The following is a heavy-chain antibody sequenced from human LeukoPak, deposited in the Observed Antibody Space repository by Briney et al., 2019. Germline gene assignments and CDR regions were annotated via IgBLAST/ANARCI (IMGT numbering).Heavy chain of an antibody. D-gene: IGHD1-26*01. CDR3: ARSSKVGATADY. CDR1: GGSFSGYY. Sequence: PSETLSLTCAVYGGSFSGYYWSWIRQPPGKGLEWIGEINHSGSTNYNPSLKSRVTISVDTSKNQFSLKLSSVTAADTAVYYCARSSKVGATADYWGQGTLVTVSS. V-gene: IGHV4-34*01. CDR2: INHSGST. J-gene: IGHJ4*02.